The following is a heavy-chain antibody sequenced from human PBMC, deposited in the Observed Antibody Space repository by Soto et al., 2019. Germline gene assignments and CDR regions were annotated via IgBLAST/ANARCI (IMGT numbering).Heavy chain of an antibody. D-gene: IGHD3-3*01. CDR2: IYYSGST. Sequence: SETLSLTCTVSGGSISSYYWSWIRQPPGKGLEWIGYIYYSGSTNYNPSLKSRVTISVDTSKNQFSLKLSSVAAADTAVYYCASTRSITIFGIDYWGQGTLVTVSS. J-gene: IGHJ4*02. CDR3: ASTRSITIFGIDY. V-gene: IGHV4-59*01. CDR1: GGSISSYY.